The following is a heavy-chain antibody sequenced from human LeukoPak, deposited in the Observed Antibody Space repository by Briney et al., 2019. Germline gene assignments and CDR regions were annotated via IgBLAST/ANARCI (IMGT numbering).Heavy chain of an antibody. V-gene: IGHV1-69*05. CDR1: GGTFSSYA. Sequence: ASVKVSCKASGGTFSSYAISWVRQAPGQGLEWMGRIIPIFGTANYAQKFQGRVTITTDESTSTAYMELSRLRSGDTAVYYCARGLYSSSWYSDAFDIWGQGTMVTVSS. CDR3: ARGLYSSSWYSDAFDI. CDR2: IIPIFGTA. J-gene: IGHJ3*02. D-gene: IGHD6-13*01.